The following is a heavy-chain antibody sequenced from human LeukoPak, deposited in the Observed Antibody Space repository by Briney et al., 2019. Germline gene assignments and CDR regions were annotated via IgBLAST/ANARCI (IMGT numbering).Heavy chain of an antibody. CDR1: GFTFSSYE. V-gene: IGHV3-48*03. Sequence: GGSLRLSCATSGFTFSSYEMNWVRQAPGKGLEWISYITTSGTTTYYADSVKGRFTISRDDGKTALSLQMNSLRAEDTAVYYCVVHSATSCYWGQGTLVTVSS. D-gene: IGHD1-26*01. CDR2: ITTSGTTT. CDR3: VVHSATSCY. J-gene: IGHJ4*02.